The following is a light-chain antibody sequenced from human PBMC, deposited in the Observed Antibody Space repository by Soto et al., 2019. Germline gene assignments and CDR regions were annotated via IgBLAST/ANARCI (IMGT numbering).Light chain of an antibody. V-gene: IGLV2-14*01. CDR1: SIDVGGYNY. CDR2: DVT. J-gene: IGLJ1*01. CDR3: SSCTSSSTPYV. Sequence: QSGLTQPASVSGSPGQSITISCTGTSIDVGGYNYVSWYQQHPVKAPKLMIYDVTNRPSGVSDRFSGSKSGNTASLTISGLQAEDEADYYCSSCTSSSTPYVFGTGTKLTVL.